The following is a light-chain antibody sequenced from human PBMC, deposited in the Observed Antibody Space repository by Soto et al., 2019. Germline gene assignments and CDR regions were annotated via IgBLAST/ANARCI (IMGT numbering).Light chain of an antibody. V-gene: IGKV2-24*01. Sequence: DIVMTQTPLSSPVTLGQPASISCRSSQSLVHSYGNTFLSWLQQRPGQPPRLLLYKSSNRFSGVPDRCSGSGAGTDFTVTISRVEAEDVGVYYCMQATHSYSFGQGTKLYIK. CDR2: KSS. CDR1: QSLVHSYGNTF. CDR3: MQATHSYS. J-gene: IGKJ2*01.